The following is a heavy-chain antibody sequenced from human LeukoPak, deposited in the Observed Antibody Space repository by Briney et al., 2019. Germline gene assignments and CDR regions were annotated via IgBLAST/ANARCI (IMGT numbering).Heavy chain of an antibody. D-gene: IGHD1-26*01. Sequence: GGSLRLSCAASGFTFSDYYMSWIRQAPGKGLEWVSYISSSGSTIYYADSVKGRFTISRDNAKSSLYLQMNSLRAEDTAVYYCARWGNSGSYYYFDYWGQGTLVTVSS. J-gene: IGHJ4*02. CDR2: ISSSGSTI. CDR1: GFTFSDYY. CDR3: ARWGNSGSYYYFDY. V-gene: IGHV3-11*01.